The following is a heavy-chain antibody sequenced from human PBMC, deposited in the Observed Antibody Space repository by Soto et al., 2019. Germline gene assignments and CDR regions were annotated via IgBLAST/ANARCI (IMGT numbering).Heavy chain of an antibody. Sequence: QVQLVQSGAEVKKPGASVKVSCKASGYNLMTYGINWVRQAPGQGLEWVAWISAYNGTRYSAQNSQGRVTMTTDAHTSTAYMELRSLRSDDTAIYFCARGTYKDFWGQGTLVTVSS. D-gene: IGHD1-1*01. CDR3: ARGTYKDF. CDR2: ISAYNGTR. V-gene: IGHV1-18*01. CDR1: GYNLMTYG. J-gene: IGHJ4*02.